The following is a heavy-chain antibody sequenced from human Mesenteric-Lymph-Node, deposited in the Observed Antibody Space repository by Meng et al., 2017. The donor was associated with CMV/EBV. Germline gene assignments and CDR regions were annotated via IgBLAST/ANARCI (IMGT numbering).Heavy chain of an antibody. CDR1: GDCISSGRYY. CDR3: ARQLLPAWFGP. Sequence: CTVSGDCISSGRYYWNWTRQHPGKGLGWIDHIYYTGKNYSNPSLKGRLTLAIATSKNHFSLTLASVPAADTAVYFCARQLLPAWFGPWGQGILVTVSS. V-gene: IGHV4-31*03. CDR2: IYYTGKN. D-gene: IGHD1-1*01. J-gene: IGHJ5*02.